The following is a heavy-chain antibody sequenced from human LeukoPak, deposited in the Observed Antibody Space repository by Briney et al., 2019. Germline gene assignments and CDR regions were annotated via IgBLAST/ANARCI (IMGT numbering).Heavy chain of an antibody. D-gene: IGHD6-19*01. Sequence: GGSLRLSCAASGLTFSSYAMSWVRQAPGKGLEWVAVISGGGGSTHYADSVKGRFAISRDNSKNTVHLQMNSLRVEDTSVYYCALRRCSSCWSCRWFDLWGQGTLVTVSS. J-gene: IGHJ5*02. V-gene: IGHV3-23*01. CDR2: ISGGGGST. CDR3: ALRRCSSCWSCRWFDL. CDR1: GLTFSSYA.